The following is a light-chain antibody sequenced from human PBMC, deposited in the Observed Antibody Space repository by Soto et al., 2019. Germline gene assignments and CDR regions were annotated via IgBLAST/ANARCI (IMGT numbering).Light chain of an antibody. J-gene: IGKJ4*01. CDR1: QGVSRY. CDR2: AAS. Sequence: IPLTQSPSSLSASVGDSVTITCRASQGVSRYLSWYQQKPGRAPILLISAASTLQSGVPARFSGRGSGTDFTLSITSLQTEDLATYDCQHLNTYPVTFGGGTKVESK. V-gene: IGKV1-9*01. CDR3: QHLNTYPVT.